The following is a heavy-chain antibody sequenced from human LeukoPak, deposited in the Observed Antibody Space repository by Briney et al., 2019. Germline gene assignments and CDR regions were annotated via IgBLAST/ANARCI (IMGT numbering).Heavy chain of an antibody. CDR2: ISAYNGNT. D-gene: IGHD3-3*01. CDR1: GYTFTSYG. Sequence: ASVKVSCKASGYTFTSYGISWVRQAPGQGLEWMGWISAYNGNTNYAQKLQGRVTMTTDTPTSTAYMELRSLRSDDTAVYYCARDPLYYDFWSGYSYYYYYGMDVWGQGTTVTVSS. CDR3: ARDPLYYDFWSGYSYYYYYGMDV. J-gene: IGHJ6*02. V-gene: IGHV1-18*01.